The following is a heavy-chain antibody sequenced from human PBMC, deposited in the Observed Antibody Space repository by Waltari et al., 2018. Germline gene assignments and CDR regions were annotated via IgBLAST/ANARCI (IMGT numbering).Heavy chain of an antibody. J-gene: IGHJ3*02. CDR3: ARGDSTVTNAFDI. D-gene: IGHD4-17*01. V-gene: IGHV1-69*13. CDR1: GGTFSSYA. Sequence: QVQLVQSGAEVKKPGSSVKVSCKASGGTFSSYAISWVRQAPGQGLDWMGGIIPSFGTANYAQKLQGRVTITADECTSTAYMELSSLRSEDTAVYYCARGDSTVTNAFDIWGQGTMVTVSS. CDR2: IIPSFGTA.